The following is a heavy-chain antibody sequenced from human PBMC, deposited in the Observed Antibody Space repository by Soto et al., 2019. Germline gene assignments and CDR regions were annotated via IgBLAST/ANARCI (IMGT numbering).Heavy chain of an antibody. CDR1: GFTFGGYG. V-gene: IGHV3-30*18. Sequence: QVQLVESGGGVVQPGRSLRLSCAASGFTFGGYGMHWVRKAPGKGLEWVAVISNDGINKYYVDYVRGRFTISGDNSNNPLDLQRNSLRPEGTAWYYSGKDRVSEHNNCGPQGNWGQGTPVTVSS. CDR2: ISNDGINK. J-gene: IGHJ4*02. D-gene: IGHD1-1*01. CDR3: GKDRVSEHNNCGPQGN.